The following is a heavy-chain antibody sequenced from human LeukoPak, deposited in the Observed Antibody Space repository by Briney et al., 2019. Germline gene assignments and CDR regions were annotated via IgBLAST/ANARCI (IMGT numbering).Heavy chain of an antibody. CDR2: ISGSRGST. CDR3: AKVIACSFYYDSSGLRDY. V-gene: IGHV3-23*01. Sequence: PGGSLRLSCAASGFTFSSYSMNWVRQAPGKGLEWVSAISGSRGSTHYADSVKGRFTISRDNSKKTLYLQMNSLRAEDTAVYYCAKVIACSFYYDSSGLRDYWGQGTLVTVSS. D-gene: IGHD3-22*01. CDR1: GFTFSSYS. J-gene: IGHJ4*02.